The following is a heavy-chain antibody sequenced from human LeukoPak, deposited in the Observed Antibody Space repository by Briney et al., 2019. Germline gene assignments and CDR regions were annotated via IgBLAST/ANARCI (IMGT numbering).Heavy chain of an antibody. CDR2: IYYSGST. V-gene: IGHV4-59*08. J-gene: IGHJ4*02. Sequence: SETLSLTCTVSGGSITSYYWSWIRQPPGKGLESIGYIYYSGSTSYNPSLKSRVTISVEKSKTQFSLKVNSVTAADTAVYYCARGTYTYFDSWGQGTLVTVSS. CDR1: GGSITSYY. CDR3: ARGTYTYFDS. D-gene: IGHD1-1*01.